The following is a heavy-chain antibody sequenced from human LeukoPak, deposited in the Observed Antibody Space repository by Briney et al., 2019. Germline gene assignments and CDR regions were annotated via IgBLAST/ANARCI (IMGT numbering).Heavy chain of an antibody. V-gene: IGHV4-59*12. Sequence: SSETLSLTCSVSGASISSYYWSWIRQPPGKGLEWIGYISYSGNTNYNPSLKSRVTMSIDTSKNQFSLQLTSVTAADTAVYYCARVDSGGADGSYYFDYWGQGTLVTVSS. CDR1: GASISSYY. CDR2: ISYSGNT. D-gene: IGHD2-15*01. CDR3: ARVDSGGADGSYYFDY. J-gene: IGHJ4*02.